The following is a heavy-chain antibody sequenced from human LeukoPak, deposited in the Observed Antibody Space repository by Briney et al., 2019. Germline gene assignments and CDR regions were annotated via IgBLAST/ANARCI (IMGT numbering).Heavy chain of an antibody. J-gene: IGHJ4*02. D-gene: IGHD4-17*01. CDR3: ARDAANYGDYVYFDY. Sequence: GGSLRLSCAASGFTFDDYGMSWVRQAPGKGLEWVSGINWNGGSTGDADSVKGRFTISRDNAKNSLYLQMNSLRAEDTALYYCARDAANYGDYVYFDYWGQGTLVTVSS. CDR1: GFTFDDYG. CDR2: INWNGGST. V-gene: IGHV3-20*04.